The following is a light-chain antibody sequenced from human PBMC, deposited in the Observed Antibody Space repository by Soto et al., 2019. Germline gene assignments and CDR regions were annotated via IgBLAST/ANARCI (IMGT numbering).Light chain of an antibody. CDR1: QSISSY. CDR3: QQYINDLPA. CDR2: DAS. Sequence: DIQMTQSPSSLSASVGDRVTITCRASQSISSYLNWYQQKPGKAPKLLIYDASSLQSGVSSRFSGSGSGREFTLTISSLQAEDVAVYYCQQYINDLPAFGQGTKVDIK. V-gene: IGKV1-39*01. J-gene: IGKJ1*01.